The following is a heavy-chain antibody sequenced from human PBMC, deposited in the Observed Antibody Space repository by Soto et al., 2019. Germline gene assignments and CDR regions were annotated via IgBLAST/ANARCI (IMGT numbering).Heavy chain of an antibody. V-gene: IGHV4-34*01. CDR2: INHSGST. D-gene: IGHD2-15*01. CDR3: ARAVVVAARIDY. Sequence: QVQLQQWGAGLLKPSETLSLTCAVYGGSFSGYYWSWIRQPPGKGLEWIGEINHSGSTNYNPSFKSRVTISVDTSKNQFSLKLSSVTAADTAVYYCARAVVVAARIDYWGQGTLVTVSS. CDR1: GGSFSGYY. J-gene: IGHJ4*02.